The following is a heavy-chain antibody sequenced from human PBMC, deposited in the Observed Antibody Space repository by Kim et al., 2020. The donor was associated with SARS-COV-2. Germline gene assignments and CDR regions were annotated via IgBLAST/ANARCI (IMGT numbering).Heavy chain of an antibody. D-gene: IGHD3-10*01. J-gene: IGHJ4*02. V-gene: IGHV4-4*02. Sequence: NPSLKSRVTISVDQSRNQFSLKLTSVTAADTAVYYCARDPETLVRGGLDFWGPGTLVAVSS. CDR3: ARDPETLVRGGLDF.